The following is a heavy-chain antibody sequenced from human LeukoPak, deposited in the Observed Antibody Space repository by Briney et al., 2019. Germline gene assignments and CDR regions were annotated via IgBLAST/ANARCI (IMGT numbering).Heavy chain of an antibody. CDR1: GFTFSNAW. J-gene: IGHJ3*02. CDR3: ARSPLLCSSTSCYTGAFDI. D-gene: IGHD2-2*02. V-gene: IGHV3-20*04. CDR2: INWNGGST. Sequence: GGSLRLSCAASGFTFSNAWMSWARQAPGKGLEWVSGINWNGGSTGYADSVKGRFTISRDNAKNSLYLQMNSLRAEDTALYYCARSPLLCSSTSCYTGAFDIWGQGTMVTVSS.